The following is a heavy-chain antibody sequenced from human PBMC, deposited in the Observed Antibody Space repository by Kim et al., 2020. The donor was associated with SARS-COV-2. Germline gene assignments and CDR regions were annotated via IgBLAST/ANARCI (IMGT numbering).Heavy chain of an antibody. V-gene: IGHV3-23*01. CDR3: EKDSSSMGSGVD. CDR2: VSSGSGGTT. J-gene: IGHJ4*02. CDR1: GFTFSSYA. D-gene: IGHD2-15*01. Sequence: GGSLRLSCAASGFTFSSYAMSWVRRAPGRGLEWVSTVSSGSGGTTYYADSVKGRFTISRDNSRNMVYLQMNSLRAEDTAVYYCEKDSSSMGSGVDWGQGTLVTVSS.